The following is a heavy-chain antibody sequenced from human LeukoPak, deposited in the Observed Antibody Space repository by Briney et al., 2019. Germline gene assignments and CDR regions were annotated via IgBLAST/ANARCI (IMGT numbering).Heavy chain of an antibody. D-gene: IGHD6-19*01. Sequence: GGSLRLSCAASGFTFSNAWMSWVRQAPGKGLEWVGRIKSKTDGGTTDYAAPVKGRFTISRDDSKNTLYLQMNSLKTEDTAVYYYTTIDSSGWYYFDYWGQGTLVTVSS. J-gene: IGHJ4*02. V-gene: IGHV3-15*01. CDR1: GFTFSNAW. CDR2: IKSKTDGGTT. CDR3: TTIDSSGWYYFDY.